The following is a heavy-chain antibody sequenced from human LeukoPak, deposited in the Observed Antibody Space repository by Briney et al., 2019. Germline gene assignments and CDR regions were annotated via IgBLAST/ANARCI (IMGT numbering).Heavy chain of an antibody. V-gene: IGHV2-5*02. Sequence: SGPTLVNPTQTLTLTCTFSGFSLSTSGVGVGWIRQPPGKALEWLALIYWDDDKRYSPSLKSRLTITKDTSKNRVVLTMTNMDPVDTATYYCAHSPYDYSNYIYGWFDPWGQGTLVTVSS. CDR3: AHSPYDYSNYIYGWFDP. D-gene: IGHD4-11*01. CDR1: GFSLSTSGVG. J-gene: IGHJ5*02. CDR2: IYWDDDK.